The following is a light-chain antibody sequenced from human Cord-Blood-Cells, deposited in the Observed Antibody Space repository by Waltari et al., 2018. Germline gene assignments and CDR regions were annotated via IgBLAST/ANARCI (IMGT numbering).Light chain of an antibody. CDR2: DVS. CDR3: SSYTSSSTYV. CDR1: SSDVGGYNY. Sequence: QSALTQPASVSGSPGQSITISCTGTSSDVGGYNYVSWYQQHPGKAPKLMFYDVSKGPSGVSNRFSGSKSGNTASLTISGLQAEDEADYYCSSYTSSSTYVFGTGTKVTVL. J-gene: IGLJ1*01. V-gene: IGLV2-14*01.